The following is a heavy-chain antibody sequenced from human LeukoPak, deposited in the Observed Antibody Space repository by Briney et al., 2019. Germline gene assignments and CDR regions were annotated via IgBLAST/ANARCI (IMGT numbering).Heavy chain of an antibody. Sequence: ASVKVSCKASGDTFTGYYMHWARYAPGQGLEWMGWINPNSVGTTYAQRFQGRVTMTRDTSISTAYMELSRLRSDDTAVYYCAREQALLGYCNSTSCQRGADWFDPWGQGTLVTVSS. D-gene: IGHD2-2*01. CDR3: AREQALLGYCNSTSCQRGADWFDP. CDR2: INPNSVGT. V-gene: IGHV1-2*02. J-gene: IGHJ5*02. CDR1: GDTFTGYY.